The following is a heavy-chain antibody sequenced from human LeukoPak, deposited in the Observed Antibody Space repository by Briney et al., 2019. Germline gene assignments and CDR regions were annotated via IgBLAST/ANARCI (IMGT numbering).Heavy chain of an antibody. CDR2: INHSGTT. J-gene: IGHJ4*02. D-gene: IGHD5-18*01. CDR3: ARGRPRIQLGLDSRAYFDY. CDR1: GGSFSGYY. V-gene: IGHV4-34*01. Sequence: SETLSLTCAVYGGSFSGYYWSWIRQAPGKGLEWIGEINHSGTTNYHPSLKSRATISIDTSKNQFSLKLTSVTAADTAVYYCARGRPRIQLGLDSRAYFDYWGQGTLVTVSS.